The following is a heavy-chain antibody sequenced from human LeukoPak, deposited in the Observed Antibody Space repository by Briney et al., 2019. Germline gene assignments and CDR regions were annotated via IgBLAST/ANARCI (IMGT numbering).Heavy chain of an antibody. CDR1: GYTFTSYA. D-gene: IGHD3-3*01. Sequence: ASVKVSCKASGYTFTSYATNWVRQAPGQGLEWMGWINTNTGNPTYAQGFTGRFVFSLDTSVSTAYLQISSLKAEDTAVYYCARPRHYDFWSGSYYYGMDVWGQGTTVTVSS. J-gene: IGHJ6*02. CDR2: INTNTGNP. CDR3: ARPRHYDFWSGSYYYGMDV. V-gene: IGHV7-4-1*02.